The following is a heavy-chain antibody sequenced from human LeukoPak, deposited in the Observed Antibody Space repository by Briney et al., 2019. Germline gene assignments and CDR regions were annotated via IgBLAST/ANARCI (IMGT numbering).Heavy chain of an antibody. CDR2: SVTSGST. V-gene: IGHV3-21*01. D-gene: IGHD5-24*01. CDR1: GFTFSSYN. Sequence: GGSLRLSCAASGFTFSSYNLYWVRQAPGKGLEWVSSSVTSGSTYYAESVRGRFTISRDNAKSSLYLQMSSLSVEDTAVYYCATKMHGPFDHWGQGTLVTVSS. CDR3: ATKMHGPFDH. J-gene: IGHJ4*02.